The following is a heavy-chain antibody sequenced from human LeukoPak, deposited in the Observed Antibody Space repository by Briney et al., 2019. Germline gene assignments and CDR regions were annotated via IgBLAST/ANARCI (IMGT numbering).Heavy chain of an antibody. CDR2: IKGGGDDP. V-gene: IGHV3-23*01. CDR3: AKGGHDFNPFYW. CDR1: GFTFSTYA. D-gene: IGHD2-21*02. Sequence: GGSLRLSCAAPGFTFSTYAMGWVRQAPGKGLEWVSSIKGGGDDPFYADSVRGRFTISRDNSKNTLFLQLDSLRAEDSAVYYCAKGGHDFNPFYWWGQGTLVTVSS. J-gene: IGHJ4*02.